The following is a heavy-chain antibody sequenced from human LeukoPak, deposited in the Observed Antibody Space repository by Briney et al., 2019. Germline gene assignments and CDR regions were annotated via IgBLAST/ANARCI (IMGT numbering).Heavy chain of an antibody. V-gene: IGHV1-69*13. CDR3: ARAEDYYDSSGYYLNWFDP. Sequence: SVKVSCKASGYTFTSYGISWVRQAPGQGLEWMGGIIPIFGTANYAQKFQGRVTITADESTSTAYMELSSLRSEDTAVYYCARAEDYYDSSGYYLNWFDPWGQGTLVTVSS. J-gene: IGHJ5*02. CDR2: IIPIFGTA. D-gene: IGHD3-22*01. CDR1: GYTFTSYG.